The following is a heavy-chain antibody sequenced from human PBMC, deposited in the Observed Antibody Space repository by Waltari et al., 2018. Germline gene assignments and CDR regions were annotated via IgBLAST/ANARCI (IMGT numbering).Heavy chain of an antibody. Sequence: VQLVEPGGGVVQPGGPRGLPCAAPGFTFIIYAINGVGQAPGKGLEWAAIISYDGRNKYYADSVKGRFTISRDNAKNSLYRQMNSLRAEDTAVYYCARDFRSGNAFDIWGQGTMVTVSS. D-gene: IGHD3-10*01. V-gene: IGHV3-30*04. CDR3: ARDFRSGNAFDI. CDR1: GFTFIIYA. J-gene: IGHJ3*02. CDR2: ISYDGRNK.